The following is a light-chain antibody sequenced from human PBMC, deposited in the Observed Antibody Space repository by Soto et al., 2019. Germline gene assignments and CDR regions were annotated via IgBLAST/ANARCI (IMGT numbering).Light chain of an antibody. CDR3: QQYHHWPVT. CDR1: QSVSISY. V-gene: IGKV3-20*01. J-gene: IGKJ1*01. Sequence: EIVLTHSPGTLSLSPGEMATLSFRASQSVSISYLAWYQQKPGQAPRLLIYGASSRATGIPDRFSGSGSGTDFTLTISRLEPEDSAVYYCQQYHHWPVTFGQGTKVDIK. CDR2: GAS.